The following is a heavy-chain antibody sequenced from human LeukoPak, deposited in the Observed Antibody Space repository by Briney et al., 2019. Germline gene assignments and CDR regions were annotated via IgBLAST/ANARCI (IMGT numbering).Heavy chain of an antibody. D-gene: IGHD2-15*01. Sequence: SVKVSCKASGGTFSSYAICWVRQAPGQGLEWMGGIIPIFGTANYAQKFQGRVTITADKSTSTAYMELSSLRSEDTAVYYCASQDCSGGSCYFDAFDIWGQGTMVTVSS. CDR1: GGTFSSYA. CDR3: ASQDCSGGSCYFDAFDI. V-gene: IGHV1-69*06. CDR2: IIPIFGTA. J-gene: IGHJ3*02.